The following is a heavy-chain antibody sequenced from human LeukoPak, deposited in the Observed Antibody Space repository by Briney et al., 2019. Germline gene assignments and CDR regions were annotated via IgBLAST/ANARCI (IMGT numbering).Heavy chain of an antibody. CDR2: IYYSGST. V-gene: IGHV4-31*03. CDR1: GGSISSGGYY. J-gene: IGHJ4*02. CDR3: ATRGFGASGFDY. D-gene: IGHD3-10*01. Sequence: SETLSLTCTVSGGSISSGGYYWSWIRQHPGKGLEWIGYIYYSGSTYYNPSLKSRVTISVDTSKNQFPLKLSSVTAADTAVYYCATRGFGASGFDYWGQGTLVTVSS.